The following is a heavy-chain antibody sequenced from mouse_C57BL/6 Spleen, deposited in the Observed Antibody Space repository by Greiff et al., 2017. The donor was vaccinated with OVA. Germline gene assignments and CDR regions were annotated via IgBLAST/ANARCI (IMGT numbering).Heavy chain of an antibody. V-gene: IGHV1-69*01. CDR3: ARDFDY. CDR1: GYTFTSYW. CDR2: IDPSDSYT. Sequence: QVQLQQPGAELVMPGASVKLSCKASGYTFTSYWMHWVKQRPGQGLEWIGEIDPSDSYTNYNQKFKGKSTLTVDKSSSTAYMQLSSLTSEDSAFYYCARDFDYWGQGTTLTVSS. J-gene: IGHJ2*01.